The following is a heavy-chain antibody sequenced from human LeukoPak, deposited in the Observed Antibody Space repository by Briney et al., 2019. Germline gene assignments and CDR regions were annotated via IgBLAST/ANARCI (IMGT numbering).Heavy chain of an antibody. D-gene: IGHD3-9*01. J-gene: IGHJ6*02. V-gene: IGHV3-73*01. Sequence: GGSLRLSCAASGFTFSGSAMHWVRQASGKGLEWVGRIRSKVNSYATAYVASVKGRFTISRDDSKNTAYLQMNSLKTEDTAVYYCARDDFLTGYGDYYYGMDVWGQGTTVTVSS. CDR3: ARDDFLTGYGDYYYGMDV. CDR1: GFTFSGSA. CDR2: IRSKVNSYAT.